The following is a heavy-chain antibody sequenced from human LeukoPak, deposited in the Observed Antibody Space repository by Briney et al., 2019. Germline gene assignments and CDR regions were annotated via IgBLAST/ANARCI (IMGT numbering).Heavy chain of an antibody. J-gene: IGHJ6*03. CDR3: AKDGVILAPGIYWYMDV. CDR1: GFTFSSYA. D-gene: IGHD3-16*02. Sequence: GGSLRLSCAASGFTFSSYAMHWVRQAPGKGLEWVAVISYDGSNKYYADSVKGRFTISRDNSKNTLYLQMNSLRAEDTAVFYCAKDGVILAPGIYWYMDVWGRGTTVTVSS. CDR2: ISYDGSNK. V-gene: IGHV3-30-3*02.